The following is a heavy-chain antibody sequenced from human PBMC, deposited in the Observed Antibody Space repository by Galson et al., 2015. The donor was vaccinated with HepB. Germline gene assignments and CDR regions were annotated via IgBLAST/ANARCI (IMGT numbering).Heavy chain of an antibody. V-gene: IGHV1-18*04. CDR1: GYTFTGYG. D-gene: IGHD5-12*01. CDR3: ARGWAEAEGYRRGSWGTWFDP. Sequence: SVKVSCKASGYTFTGYGISWVRQAPGQGLEWMGWISAYNGNTNYAQKLQGRVTMTTDTSTSTAYMELRSLRSDDTAVYYCARGWAEAEGYRRGSWGTWFDPWGQGTLVTVSS. CDR2: ISAYNGNT. J-gene: IGHJ5*02.